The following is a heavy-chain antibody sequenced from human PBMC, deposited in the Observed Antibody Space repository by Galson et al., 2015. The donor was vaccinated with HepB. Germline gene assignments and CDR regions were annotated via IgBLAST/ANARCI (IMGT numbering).Heavy chain of an antibody. D-gene: IGHD6-13*01. V-gene: IGHV3-33*01. CDR2: R. Sequence: SLRLSCAASGFTFSRYAMHWVRQAPGKGLECVALRDSVKGRFTISRDYSKSTLYLQMNSLRDEDTAIYYCARSPAAAAFFDFWGQGTLVTVSS. CDR1: GFTFSRYA. J-gene: IGHJ4*02. CDR3: ARSPAAAAFFDF.